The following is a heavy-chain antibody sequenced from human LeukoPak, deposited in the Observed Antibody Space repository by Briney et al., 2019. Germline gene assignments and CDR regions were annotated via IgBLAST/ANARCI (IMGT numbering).Heavy chain of an antibody. CDR2: INTRADET. Sequence: GGSLTLSCAASGFSFSNYGMSWFRQAPGKGLEWVSTINTRADETHYADSVRGRFNIFSDNYKNTLALHMSNLRVEDTAVYYCVKEPPVVIESEFDYWRQGTLVTVSS. V-gene: IGHV3-23*01. CDR3: VKEPPVVIESEFDY. CDR1: GFSFSNYG. D-gene: IGHD4-23*01. J-gene: IGHJ4*02.